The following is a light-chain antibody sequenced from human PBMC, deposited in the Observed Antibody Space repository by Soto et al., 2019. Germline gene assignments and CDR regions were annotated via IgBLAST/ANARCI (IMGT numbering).Light chain of an antibody. CDR3: SSYTGSGTWV. V-gene: IGLV2-14*01. CDR2: DVS. Sequence: QSALTQAASVSGSPGQSITISCTGTSSDVGGYNYVAWYQQHPGKAPKLMIYDVSNRPSGVSNRFSGSKSGNTASLTISGLQAEDGADYYCSSYTGSGTWVFGGGTKLTVL. J-gene: IGLJ3*02. CDR1: SSDVGGYNY.